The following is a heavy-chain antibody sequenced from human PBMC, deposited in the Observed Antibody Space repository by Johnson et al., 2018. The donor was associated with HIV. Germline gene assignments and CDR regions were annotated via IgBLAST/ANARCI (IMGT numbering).Heavy chain of an antibody. CDR3: TRAYRLSGGDDAFDI. V-gene: IGHV3-11*01. Sequence: VQLVESGGGLVKPGGSLRLSCRASGFSFSDFHMSWIRQAPGKGLEWVSDIRSGGANIHYADSVKGRFTISRDDSESIAYLEMNSLKTEDTAVYYCTRAYRLSGGDDAFDIWGQGTMVTVSS. D-gene: IGHD3-10*02. J-gene: IGHJ3*02. CDR1: GFSFSDFH. CDR2: IRSGGANI.